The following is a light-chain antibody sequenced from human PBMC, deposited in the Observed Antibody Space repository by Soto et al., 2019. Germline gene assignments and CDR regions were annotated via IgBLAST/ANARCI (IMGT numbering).Light chain of an antibody. V-gene: IGKV3-20*01. CDR3: QQYGNSRGT. J-gene: IGKJ1*01. CDR1: QSVSSNY. CDR2: GAS. Sequence: EIVLTQSPGTLSLSPGERATLSCRASQSVSSNYLAWYQQKPGQAPRLLIYGASTRANGIPDRFSGRGSGTDFTLTISRLEPEDSAVYYCQQYGNSRGTFGQGTKVDIK.